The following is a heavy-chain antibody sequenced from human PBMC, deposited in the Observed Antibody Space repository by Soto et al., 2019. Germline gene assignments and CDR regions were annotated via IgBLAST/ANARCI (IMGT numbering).Heavy chain of an antibody. CDR3: ARVIIGELQASDV. CDR2: IWYDGSDK. V-gene: IGHV3-33*01. CDR1: GFTFSTYG. J-gene: IGHJ6*02. D-gene: IGHD3-10*01. Sequence: QVQLVESGGGVVQPGRSLRLSCAASGFTFSTYGMHWVRQAPGKGLEWVALIWYDGSDKYYTDSVKGRFTISRDNSKNTLYLQMNSLRAEDTAVYFCARVIIGELQASDVWGQGTTVIVSS.